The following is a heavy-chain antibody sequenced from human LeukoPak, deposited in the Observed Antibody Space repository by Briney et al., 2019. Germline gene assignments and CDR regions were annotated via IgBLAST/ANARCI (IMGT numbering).Heavy chain of an antibody. D-gene: IGHD5-18*01. Sequence: SVKVSCKASGGTVSSYASSWVRQAPGQGLEWMGGIIPIFGTANYAQKFQGRVTITADESTSTAYMELSSLRSEDTAVYYCAREGGYSYGYYFDYWGQGTLVTVSS. V-gene: IGHV1-69*13. J-gene: IGHJ4*02. CDR3: AREGGYSYGYYFDY. CDR2: IIPIFGTA. CDR1: GGTVSSYA.